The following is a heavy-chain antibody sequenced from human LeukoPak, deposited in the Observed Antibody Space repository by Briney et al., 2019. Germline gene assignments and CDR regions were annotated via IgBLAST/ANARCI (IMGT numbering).Heavy chain of an antibody. CDR3: AKAPGGVVSSPWLVCAFDI. D-gene: IGHD6-19*01. V-gene: IGHV3-21*04. CDR2: ISSSSSYI. J-gene: IGHJ3*02. Sequence: PGGSLRLSCAASGFTFSSYEMNWVRQAPGKGLEWVTTISSSSSYIYYADSVKGRFTISRDNAKNSLYLQMNSLRAEDTAVYYCAKAPGGVVSSPWLVCAFDIWGQGTMVTVSS. CDR1: GFTFSSYE.